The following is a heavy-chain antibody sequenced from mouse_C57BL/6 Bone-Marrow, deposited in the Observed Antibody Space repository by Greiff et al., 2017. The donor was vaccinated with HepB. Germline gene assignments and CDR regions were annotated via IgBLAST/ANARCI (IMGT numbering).Heavy chain of an antibody. CDR3: ARNLAWFAY. Sequence: QVQLKESGPELVKPGASVKISCKASGYAFSSSWMNWVKQRPGKGLEWIGRIYPGDGDTNYNGKFKGKATLTADKSSSTAYMQLSSLTSEDSAVYFCARNLAWFAYWGQGTTLTVSS. V-gene: IGHV1-82*01. J-gene: IGHJ2*01. CDR2: IYPGDGDT. CDR1: GYAFSSSW. D-gene: IGHD2-2*01.